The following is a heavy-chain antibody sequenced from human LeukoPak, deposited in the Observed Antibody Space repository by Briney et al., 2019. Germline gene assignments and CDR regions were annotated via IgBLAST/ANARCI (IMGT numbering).Heavy chain of an antibody. CDR2: INSDGSST. J-gene: IGHJ4*02. CDR3: ARHAASDGSGVDY. D-gene: IGHD3-10*01. V-gene: IGHV3-74*01. CDR1: GFTFSSTW. Sequence: GGSLRLSCAVSGFTFSSTWFHWVRHGPGKELVWVSRINSDGSSTIYADSVKGRFTISRDNAKNTVYLQMNSLKSEDTAVYYCARHAASDGSGVDYWGQGTLVTVSS.